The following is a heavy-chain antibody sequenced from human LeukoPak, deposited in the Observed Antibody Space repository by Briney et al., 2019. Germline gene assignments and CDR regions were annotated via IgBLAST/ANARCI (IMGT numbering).Heavy chain of an antibody. V-gene: IGHV1-2*02. J-gene: IGHJ4*02. CDR3: ARDRVGSGWPRPYYFEV. CDR2: INPNTGAT. D-gene: IGHD6-19*01. CDR1: GYTLTGYY. Sequence: GASVNVSCTASGYTLTGYYLHWVRQAPGQGLEWMGWINPNTGATHSAQKFQGRITMTRDTSISTAYMDLSRLRSDDTAVYYCARDRVGSGWPRPYYFEVWGQGTLVTVSS.